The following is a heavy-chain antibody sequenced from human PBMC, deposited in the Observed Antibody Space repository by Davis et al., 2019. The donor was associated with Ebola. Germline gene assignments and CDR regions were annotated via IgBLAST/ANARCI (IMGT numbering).Heavy chain of an antibody. V-gene: IGHV4-34*01. CDR3: ARGSLAWSNYGLGGLDV. D-gene: IGHD4-11*01. CDR1: GGSFSGYY. CDR2: INHSGST. Sequence: PSETLSLTCAVYGGSFSGYYWSWIRQPPGKGLEWIGEINHSGSTKYNPSLKSRVTISVDTSKNRFSLNLGSVTAEDTAVYYCARGSLAWSNYGLGGLDVWGQGTTVTV. J-gene: IGHJ6*02.